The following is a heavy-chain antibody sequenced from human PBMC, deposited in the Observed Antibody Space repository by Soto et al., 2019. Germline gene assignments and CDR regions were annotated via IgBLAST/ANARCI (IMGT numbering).Heavy chain of an antibody. J-gene: IGHJ3*02. Sequence: PGGSLRLSCEASGFTFRGYAMHWVRQAPGKGLEWVAVIWYDRSHKYYADSVKGRFTISRDNSKNTLYLQMNSLRAEDTAVYYCARAQYDILTGYGYYDAFDIWGQGTMVTVSS. CDR3: ARAQYDILTGYGYYDAFDI. CDR2: IWYDRSHK. V-gene: IGHV3-33*08. D-gene: IGHD3-9*01. CDR1: GFTFRGYA.